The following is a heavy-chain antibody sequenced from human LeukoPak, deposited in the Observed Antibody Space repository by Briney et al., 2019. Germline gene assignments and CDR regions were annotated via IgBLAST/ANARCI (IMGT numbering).Heavy chain of an antibody. D-gene: IGHD2-2*01. CDR3: ARDSEPYCSSASCYERGFDY. V-gene: IGHV3-48*03. CDR2: ISSGTTI. CDR1: RFTFSSYE. J-gene: IGHJ4*02. Sequence: GGSLRLSCAASRFTFSSYEMNWVRQAPGKGLEWVSYISSGTTIYYADSVKGRFTISRDNAKNSLYLQMNSLRAEDTAVYYCARDSEPYCSSASCYERGFDYWGQGTLVTVSS.